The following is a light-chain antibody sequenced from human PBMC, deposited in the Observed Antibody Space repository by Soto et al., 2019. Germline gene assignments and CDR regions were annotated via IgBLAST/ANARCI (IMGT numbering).Light chain of an antibody. Sequence: SYELTQPPSVSVAPGQTARITCGGNNIGRKSVHWYQQKPGQAPVLAVFDDSDRPSGIPERFSGSNSGNTATLTISSVEAGHVADYFCQVWDSKNDHFVSGNGTNLTVL. CDR2: DDS. CDR1: NIGRKS. CDR3: QVWDSKNDHFV. V-gene: IGLV3-21*02. J-gene: IGLJ1*01.